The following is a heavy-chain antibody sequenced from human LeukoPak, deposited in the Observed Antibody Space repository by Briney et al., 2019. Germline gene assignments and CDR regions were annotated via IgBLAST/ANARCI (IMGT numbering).Heavy chain of an antibody. J-gene: IGHJ4*02. CDR1: GYTFINYD. Sequence: ASVKVSCKASGYTFINYDFSWVRQAPGQGLEWMGWISTYNGNTNYAQKLQGRVTMTTDTSTSTAYMELRSLRSDDTAVYYCARQGYGGNPHGAADYWGQGTLVTVSS. D-gene: IGHD4-23*01. CDR2: ISTYNGNT. CDR3: ARQGYGGNPHGAADY. V-gene: IGHV1-18*01.